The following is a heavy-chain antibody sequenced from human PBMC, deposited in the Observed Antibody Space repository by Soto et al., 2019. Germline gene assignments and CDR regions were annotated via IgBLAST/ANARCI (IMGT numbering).Heavy chain of an antibody. CDR1: GFNFSSYS. Sequence: EVQLVESGGGLVQPGGSLRLSCAASGFNFSSYSMNWVRQAPGKGLEWVSYISSSSSTIYYADSVKGRFTISRANAKKSLYLQMNSLRAADTAVYYCARDLGSSWYPEYFQHWGQGTLVTVSS. D-gene: IGHD6-13*01. CDR2: ISSSSSTI. CDR3: ARDLGSSWYPEYFQH. J-gene: IGHJ1*01. V-gene: IGHV3-48*01.